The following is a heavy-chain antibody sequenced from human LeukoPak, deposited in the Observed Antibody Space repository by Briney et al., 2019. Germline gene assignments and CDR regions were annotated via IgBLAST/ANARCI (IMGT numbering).Heavy chain of an antibody. Sequence: PSETLSLTCIVSGGSISSSSYYWGWIRQPPGKGLEWIGSIYYSGSTYYNPSLKSRVTISVDTSKNQLSLKLSSVTAADTAVYYCARTKPNYDILTGYLSPFDYWGQGTLVTVSS. J-gene: IGHJ4*02. CDR3: ARTKPNYDILTGYLSPFDY. D-gene: IGHD3-9*01. V-gene: IGHV4-39*01. CDR1: GGSISSSSYY. CDR2: IYYSGST.